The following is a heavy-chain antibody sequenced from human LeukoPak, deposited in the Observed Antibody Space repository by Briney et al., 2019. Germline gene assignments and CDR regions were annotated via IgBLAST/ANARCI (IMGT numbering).Heavy chain of an antibody. Sequence: ASVKVSCKASGYSFTAYXXXWVRQXPGQGXEWMGRINPNSGDTNYAQKFQGRVTMTRDTSISTAYMELARLTSDDTAVYYCARDRSADWVSDYWGQGALVTVSS. J-gene: IGHJ4*02. V-gene: IGHV1-2*06. CDR2: INPNSGDT. CDR3: ARDRSADWVSDY. D-gene: IGHD3-9*01. CDR1: GYSFTAYX.